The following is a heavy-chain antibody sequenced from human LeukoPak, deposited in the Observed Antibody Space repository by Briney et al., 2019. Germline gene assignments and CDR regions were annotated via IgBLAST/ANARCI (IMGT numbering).Heavy chain of an antibody. CDR3: ARGRRGGPKDY. D-gene: IGHD1-14*01. V-gene: IGHV4-34*01. J-gene: IGHJ4*02. Sequence: KPSETLSLTCAVYGGSFSGYYWSWIRQPPGKGLEWIGEINHSGSTNYNPSLKSRVTISVDTSKNLFSLKLSSVTAADTAVYYCARGRRGGPKDYWGQGTLVTVSS. CDR2: INHSGST. CDR1: GGSFSGYY.